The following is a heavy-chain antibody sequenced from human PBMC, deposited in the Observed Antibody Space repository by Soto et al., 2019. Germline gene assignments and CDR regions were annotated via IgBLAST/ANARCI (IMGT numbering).Heavy chain of an antibody. J-gene: IGHJ4*02. V-gene: IGHV4-59*08. CDR2: IYYSGST. CDR1: GGSISSYY. CDR3: ARQTRHDYIWGDRNYYFDY. D-gene: IGHD3-16*01. Sequence: SETLSLTCTVSGGSISSYYWSWIRQPPGKGLEWIGYIYYSGSTNYNPSLKSRVTISVDTSKNQFSLKLSSVTAADTAVYYCARQTRHDYIWGDRNYYFDYWGQGTLVTVSS.